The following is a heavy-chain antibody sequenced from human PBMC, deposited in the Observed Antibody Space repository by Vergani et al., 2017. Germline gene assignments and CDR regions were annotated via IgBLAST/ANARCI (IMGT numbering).Heavy chain of an antibody. Sequence: EVQLLQSEGAVVQPGGSLRLSCVASGFTFSSHAMSWVRQGHGKGLEWVSSIKNNGDSTDYADSVKGRFTISRDNSKNTLYLQMNSLRVEDTAVYYCGRGSDNYNWGQGTVVTVSS. V-gene: IGHV3-23*01. CDR1: GFTFSSHA. J-gene: IGHJ4*02. CDR2: IKNNGDST. D-gene: IGHD5-24*01. CDR3: GRGSDNYN.